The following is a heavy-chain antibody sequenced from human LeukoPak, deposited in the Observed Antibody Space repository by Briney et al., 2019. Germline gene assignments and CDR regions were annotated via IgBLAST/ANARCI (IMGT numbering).Heavy chain of an antibody. CDR1: GFTFSTYA. CDR2: ICGNGVAT. V-gene: IGHV3-23*01. J-gene: IGHJ4*02. Sequence: PGGSLRLSCAASGFTFSTYAMNWVRQAPGKGLEWVSAICGNGVATYYADSVRGRFTISRDNSKNTLYVQMNSLRAEDTAVYYCAKDLRIAVAGYWGYFDSWGQGSLVTVSS. D-gene: IGHD6-19*01. CDR3: AKDLRIAVAGYWGYFDS.